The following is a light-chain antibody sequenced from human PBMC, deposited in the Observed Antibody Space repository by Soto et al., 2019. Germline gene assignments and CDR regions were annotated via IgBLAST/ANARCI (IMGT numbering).Light chain of an antibody. V-gene: IGKV3-11*01. J-gene: IGKJ2*01. CDR3: QQYNSWPPQT. CDR2: DAS. Sequence: EIVLAQSPATLSLSPGERATLSCRASQSVSIYLAWYQQKPGQAPRLLIYDASNRATGIPARFSGSGSGTEFTRTISRLQPEDFALYHCQQYNSWPPQTFGQGTKVDIK. CDR1: QSVSIY.